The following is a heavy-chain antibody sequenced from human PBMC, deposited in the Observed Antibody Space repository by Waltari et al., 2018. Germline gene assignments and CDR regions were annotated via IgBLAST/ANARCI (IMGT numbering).Heavy chain of an antibody. V-gene: IGHV4-59*08. CDR3: ARSTVRYFDL. CDR1: GGSISSYY. J-gene: IGHJ2*01. CDR2: IYYSGST. Sequence: QVQLQESGPGLVKPSETLSLTCTVSGGSISSYYWSWIRQPPGKGLEWIGYIYYSGSTYYNPSLKSRVTISVDTSKNQFSLKLSSVTAADTAVYYCARSTVRYFDLWGRGTLVTVSS. D-gene: IGHD4-17*01.